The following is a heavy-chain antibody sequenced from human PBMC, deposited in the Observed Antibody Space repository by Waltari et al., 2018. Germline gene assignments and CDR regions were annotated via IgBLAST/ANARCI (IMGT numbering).Heavy chain of an antibody. V-gene: IGHV4-34*01. J-gene: IGHJ6*02. CDR1: GGSFSVSY. D-gene: IGHD6-6*01. Sequence: QVQLQQWGAGLLRPSETLSLTCAVYGGSFSVSYWSWIRQPPGTGLEWIGEVNYYGRTNYNPSLKSRVTISVDRSKKQFSLKVTSVTAADTALYFCAGVAPIVPYYGLNVWGQGTTVAVSS. CDR2: VNYYGRT. CDR3: AGVAPIVPYYGLNV.